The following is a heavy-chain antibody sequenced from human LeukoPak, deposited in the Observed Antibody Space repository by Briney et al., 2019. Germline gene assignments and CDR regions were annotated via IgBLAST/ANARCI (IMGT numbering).Heavy chain of an antibody. CDR3: ARDGYKWYFDY. CDR2: ISYDGSNK. V-gene: IGHV3-30*03. Sequence: GGSLRLSWAASGFTFSSYGMHWVRQAPGKGLEWVAVISYDGSNKYYADSVKGRFTISRDNAKNSLYLQMNSLRAEDTAVYYCARDGYKWYFDYWGQGTLVTVSS. D-gene: IGHD5-24*01. J-gene: IGHJ4*02. CDR1: GFTFSSYG.